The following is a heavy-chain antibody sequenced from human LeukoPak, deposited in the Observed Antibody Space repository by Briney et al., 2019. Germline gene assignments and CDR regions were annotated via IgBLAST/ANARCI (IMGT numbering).Heavy chain of an antibody. CDR2: INSDGSST. CDR3: ARLAYCGGDCYSGYYYGMDV. Sequence: GGSLRLSCAASGFTFSSYWMHWVRQAPGKGLVWVSRINSDGSSTSYADSVKGRFTVSRDNAKNTLYLQMNSLRAEDTAAYYCARLAYCGGDCYSGYYYGMDVWGQGTTVTVSS. V-gene: IGHV3-74*01. CDR1: GFTFSSYW. D-gene: IGHD2-21*02. J-gene: IGHJ6*02.